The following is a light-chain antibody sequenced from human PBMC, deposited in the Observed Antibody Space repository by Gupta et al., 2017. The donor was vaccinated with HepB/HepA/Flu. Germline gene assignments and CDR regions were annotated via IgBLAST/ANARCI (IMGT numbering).Light chain of an antibody. V-gene: IGKV3-20*01. J-gene: IGKJ1*01. CDR3: QQSDDSPPT. CDR1: LSVSSSY. Sequence: EIVLTQSPGTLSLSPGDRATLSCRASLSVSSSYLAWYQQKPGQAPRLLIYGTSTRATGIPDRFSGSGSGTDFTLTISSLEPEDFAVYYCQQSDDSPPTFGQGTXVEIE. CDR2: GTS.